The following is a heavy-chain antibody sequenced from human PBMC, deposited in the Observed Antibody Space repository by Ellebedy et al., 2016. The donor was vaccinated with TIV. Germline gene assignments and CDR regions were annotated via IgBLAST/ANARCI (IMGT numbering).Heavy chain of an antibody. J-gene: IGHJ4*02. D-gene: IGHD3-9*01. Sequence: GESLKISCAASTFPFGDYAMHWVRQVPGKGPEWVAVISYDGTNIYYADSVEGRFTISRDNSKNTLSLLMNSLRTEDTAVYYCARGGYFDAPGYYRSDFWGQGALVTVSS. CDR1: TFPFGDYA. CDR3: ARGGYFDAPGYYRSDF. V-gene: IGHV3-30*08. CDR2: ISYDGTNI.